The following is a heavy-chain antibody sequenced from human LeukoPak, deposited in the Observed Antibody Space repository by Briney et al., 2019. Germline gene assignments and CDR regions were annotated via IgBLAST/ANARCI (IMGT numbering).Heavy chain of an antibody. CDR3: ARESWAYSPFDS. D-gene: IGHD2-21*01. CDR1: GGSISSSSYY. CDR2: IYYSGST. J-gene: IGHJ4*02. Sequence: SETLSLTCTVSGGSISSSSYYWGWIRQPPGKGLEWIGSIYYSGSTYYNPSLKSRVTISVDTSKNQFSLKLSSVTAADTAVYYCARESWAYSPFDSWGQGILVTVSP. V-gene: IGHV4-39*07.